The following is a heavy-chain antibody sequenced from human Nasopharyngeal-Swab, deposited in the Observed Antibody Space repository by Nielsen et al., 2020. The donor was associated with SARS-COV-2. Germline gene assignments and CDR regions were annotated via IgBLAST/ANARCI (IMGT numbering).Heavy chain of an antibody. CDR1: GFTFSSYS. Sequence: GESLKISCAASGFTFSSYSMNWVRQAPGKGLEWVSSISSSSSYIYYADSVKGRFTISRDNAKNSLYLQMNSLRAEDTAVYYCARGGLSGSYLPTTYNWFDPWGQGTLVTVSS. J-gene: IGHJ5*02. V-gene: IGHV3-21*01. CDR3: ARGGLSGSYLPTTYNWFDP. D-gene: IGHD1-26*01. CDR2: ISSSSSYI.